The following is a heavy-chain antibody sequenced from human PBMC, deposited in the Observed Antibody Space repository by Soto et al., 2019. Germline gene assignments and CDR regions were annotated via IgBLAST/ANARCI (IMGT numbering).Heavy chain of an antibody. Sequence: RGSLRLSCAASGFTFRIYAMSWFRQAPGKGLEWVSTISGNGGTSYADFVGGRFTISRDNSKNTLYLQMNSLRVEDTAVYYCAKDAPGSGWLSDYWGQGTRVTVSS. D-gene: IGHD3-22*01. CDR3: AKDAPGSGWLSDY. J-gene: IGHJ4*02. CDR2: ISGNGGT. V-gene: IGHV3-23*01. CDR1: GFTFRIYA.